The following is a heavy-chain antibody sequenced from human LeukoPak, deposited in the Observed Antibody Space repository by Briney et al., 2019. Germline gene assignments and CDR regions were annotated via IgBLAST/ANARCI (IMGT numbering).Heavy chain of an antibody. CDR2: ISGSGGST. V-gene: IGHV3-23*01. Sequence: PGGSLRLSCAASGFTFSSYAMSWVRQAPGKGLEWVSAISGSGGSTYYADSVRGRFTISRDNSKNTLYLQMNSLRAEDTAVYYCAKDIRNYYDSGAYGWFDPWGQGTLVPVSS. D-gene: IGHD3-10*01. CDR1: GFTFSSYA. J-gene: IGHJ5*02. CDR3: AKDIRNYYDSGAYGWFDP.